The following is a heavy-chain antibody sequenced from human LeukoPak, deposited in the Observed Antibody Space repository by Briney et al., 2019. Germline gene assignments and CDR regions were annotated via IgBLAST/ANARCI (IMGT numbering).Heavy chain of an antibody. Sequence: VASVKVSCKVSGYTLTELSMHWVRQAPGKGLEWMGGFDPEDGETIYAQKLQGRVTMTTDTSTSTAYMELRSLRSDDTAVYYCARDSSSWPFDYWGQGTLVTVSS. CDR2: FDPEDGET. CDR3: ARDSSSWPFDY. V-gene: IGHV1-24*01. J-gene: IGHJ4*02. D-gene: IGHD6-13*01. CDR1: GYTLTELS.